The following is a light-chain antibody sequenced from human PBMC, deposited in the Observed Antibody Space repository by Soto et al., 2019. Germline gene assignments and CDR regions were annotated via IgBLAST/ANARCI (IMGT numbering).Light chain of an antibody. V-gene: IGKV1-5*03. J-gene: IGKJ1*01. CDR2: RAS. CDR3: QQYNSWT. Sequence: DIQMTQSPSTLSASVGERVTITCRASQSISSWLAWYQQKEGRAPKLLIYRASSLESGVPSRFNGSGSGTEFTLTITRLQPYEFATYYCQQYNSWTFGQGTKVEIK. CDR1: QSISSW.